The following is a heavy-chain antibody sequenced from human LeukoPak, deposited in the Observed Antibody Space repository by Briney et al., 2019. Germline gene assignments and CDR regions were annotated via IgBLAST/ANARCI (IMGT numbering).Heavy chain of an antibody. CDR3: ARDSAAGPAGL. CDR2: FFHSGST. D-gene: IGHD6-13*01. V-gene: IGHV4-39*07. J-gene: IGHJ4*02. Sequence: SSETLSLTCSVSGGSISSSSYYWTWIRQPPGKGLEWIGSFFHSGSTYYNPSLKSRVTISVDTSKNQFSLNLSSVTAADTAFYYCARDSAAGPAGLWGQGTLVTVSS. CDR1: GGSISSSSYY.